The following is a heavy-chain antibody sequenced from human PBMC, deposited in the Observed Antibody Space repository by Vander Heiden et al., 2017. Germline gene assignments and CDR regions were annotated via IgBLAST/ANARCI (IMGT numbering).Heavy chain of an antibody. D-gene: IGHD3-22*01. CDR1: GYTFTSYA. CDR3: ARVLYYYDSSAPGY. Sequence: QVQLVQSGAEVKKPGASVKVSCKASGYTFTSYAKHWVRQAPGQRLEWMGWINAGNGNTKYSQKFQGRVTITRDTSASTAYMELSSLRSEDTAVYYCARVLYYYDSSAPGYWGQGTLVTVSS. V-gene: IGHV1-3*01. CDR2: INAGNGNT. J-gene: IGHJ4*02.